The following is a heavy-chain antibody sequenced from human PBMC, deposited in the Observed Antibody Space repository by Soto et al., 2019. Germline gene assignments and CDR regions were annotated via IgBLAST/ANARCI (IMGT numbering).Heavy chain of an antibody. J-gene: IGHJ4*02. CDR2: IHYQGRT. CDR3: ARHMRILGDEAFDY. D-gene: IGHD1-26*01. Sequence: QVQLQESGPGLVKPSETLTLTCTVSGGSISGYYWSWIRQPPGEGLEWIACIHYQGRTSYKPHLRSRLTMSLDTPNTQFSLSLRSVSAADTAVYFCARHMRILGDEAFDYWGQGIPVTVSS. CDR1: GGSISGYY. V-gene: IGHV4-59*08.